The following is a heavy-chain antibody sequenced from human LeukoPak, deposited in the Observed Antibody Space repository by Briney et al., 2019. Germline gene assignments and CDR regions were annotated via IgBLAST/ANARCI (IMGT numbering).Heavy chain of an antibody. D-gene: IGHD2-2*01. CDR1: GYTFTSYG. J-gene: IGHJ5*02. CDR3: ARESSRVCSSTSCYPERFDP. CDR2: ISAYNGNT. Sequence: ASVKVSCKASGYTFTSYGISWVRQAPGQGLEWMGWISAYNGNTNYAQKLQGRDTMTTDTSTSTAYMELRSLRSDDTAVYYCARESSRVCSSTSCYPERFDPWGQGTLVTVSS. V-gene: IGHV1-18*01.